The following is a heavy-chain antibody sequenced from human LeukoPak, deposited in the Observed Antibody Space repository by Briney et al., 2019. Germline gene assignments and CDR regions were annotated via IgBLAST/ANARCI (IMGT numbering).Heavy chain of an antibody. V-gene: IGHV4-59*01. D-gene: IGHD1-26*01. Sequence: SETLSLTCTVSGGSISSYYWSWIRQPPGKGLEWIGHIYYSGSTNYNPSLKSRVTISVDTSKNQFSLKLSSVTAADTAVYYCARGGGADNWFDPWGQGTLVTVSS. CDR1: GGSISSYY. CDR2: IYYSGST. CDR3: ARGGGADNWFDP. J-gene: IGHJ5*02.